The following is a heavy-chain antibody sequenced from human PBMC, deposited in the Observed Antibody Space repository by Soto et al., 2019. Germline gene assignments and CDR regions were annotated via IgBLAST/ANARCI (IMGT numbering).Heavy chain of an antibody. J-gene: IGHJ4*02. D-gene: IGHD3-3*01. CDR2: IYYSGST. V-gene: IGHV4-59*01. CDR1: GGSISSYY. CDR3: ARTDFWSGYAYFDY. Sequence: SETLSLTCTVSGGSISSYYWSWIRQPPGKGLEWIGYIYYSGSTNYNPSLKSRVTISVDTSKNQFSLKLSSVTAAATDVYDCARTDFWSGYAYFDYWGQGTLVTVSS.